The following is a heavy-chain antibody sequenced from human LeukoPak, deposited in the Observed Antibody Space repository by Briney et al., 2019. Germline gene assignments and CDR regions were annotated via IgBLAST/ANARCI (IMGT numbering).Heavy chain of an antibody. V-gene: IGHV5-51*01. CDR3: ARQLVEASGPVAFDI. CDR2: IYPGDSDT. CDR1: GYSFTSYW. D-gene: IGHD5-12*01. Sequence: GESLKISCKGSGYSFTSYWIGWVRQLPGKGLEWMGIIYPGDSDTRYSPSFQGQVTISADKSISTAYLQWSSLKASDTAMYYCARQLVEASGPVAFDIWGQGTMVTVSS. J-gene: IGHJ3*02.